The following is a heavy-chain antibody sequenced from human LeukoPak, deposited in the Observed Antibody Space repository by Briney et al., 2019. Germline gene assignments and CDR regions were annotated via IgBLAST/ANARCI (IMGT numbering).Heavy chain of an antibody. CDR1: GGSISNSY. CDR2: IYYSGST. J-gene: IGHJ4*02. Sequence: SETLSLTCTVSGGSISNSYWTWIRQPPGKGLEWIGYIYYSGSTNYNPSLKSRVTISVDTSMSQFSLKLSSVTAADTAVYYCARSHKLGYFDYWGQGILVTVSS. V-gene: IGHV4-59*08. CDR3: ARSHKLGYFDY. D-gene: IGHD6-13*01.